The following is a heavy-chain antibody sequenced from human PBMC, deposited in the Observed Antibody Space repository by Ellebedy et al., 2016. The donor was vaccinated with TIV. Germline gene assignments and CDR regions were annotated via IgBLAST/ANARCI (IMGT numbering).Heavy chain of an antibody. CDR1: GGSISNYY. V-gene: IGHV4-59*08. Sequence: SETLSLXXSVSGGSISNYYWSWIRQPPGKGLEWIGYIYYSGITKYNPSLKSRVTVSVDSTKNQLSLKLNSVTATDTAVYYCARGGYFYGMDVWGHGTTVTVS. CDR3: ARGGYFYGMDV. CDR2: IYYSGIT. J-gene: IGHJ6*02. D-gene: IGHD3-16*01.